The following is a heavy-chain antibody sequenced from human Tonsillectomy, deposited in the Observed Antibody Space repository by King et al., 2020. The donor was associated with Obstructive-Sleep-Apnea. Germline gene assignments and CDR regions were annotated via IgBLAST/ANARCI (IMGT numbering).Heavy chain of an antibody. J-gene: IGHJ4*02. Sequence: MQLQESGPGLVKPSETLSLTCTVSGGSISSSRYYWGWIRQPPGKGLEWIGSVNYSGSTYYNPSLKSRVTISVDTSKNQFSLKLSSVTAADTAVYYCASDWAWGDSSGYYSHYYFQYWGQGTLVTVSS. V-gene: IGHV4-39*07. D-gene: IGHD3-22*01. CDR1: GGSISSSRYY. CDR3: ASDWAWGDSSGYYSHYYFQY. CDR2: VNYSGST.